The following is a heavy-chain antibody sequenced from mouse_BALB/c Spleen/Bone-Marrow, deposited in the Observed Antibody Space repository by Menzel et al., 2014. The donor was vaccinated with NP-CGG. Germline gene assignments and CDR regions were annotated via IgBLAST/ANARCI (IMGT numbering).Heavy chain of an antibody. CDR2: IRSKSNNYAT. V-gene: IGHV10-1*02. D-gene: IGHD6-1*01. Sequence: EVKLVESGGGLVQPKGSLKLSCAASEFTFNTYAMNWVRQAPGKGLERVARIRSKSNNYATYYADSVKDRFTISRDDSQSLLYLQMNNLKTEDTAMYYCVTSTYFDVWGAGTTVTVSS. CDR1: EFTFNTYA. J-gene: IGHJ1*01. CDR3: VTSTYFDV.